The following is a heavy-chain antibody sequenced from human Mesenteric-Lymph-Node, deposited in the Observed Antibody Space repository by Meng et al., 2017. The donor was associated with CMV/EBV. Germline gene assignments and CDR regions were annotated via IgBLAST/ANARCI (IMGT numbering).Heavy chain of an antibody. CDR2: IYSGGSST. CDR1: GFTFSSYA. D-gene: IGHD6-13*01. CDR3: AKVDSGSWYRGFFDY. J-gene: IGHJ4*02. Sequence: GGSLRLSCAASGFTFSSYAMSWVRQAPGKGLEWVSVIYSGGSSTYYADSVKGRFTISRDNSKNTLYLQMNRLRAEDTAVYYCAKVDSGSWYRGFFDYWGQGTLVTVSS. V-gene: IGHV3-23*03.